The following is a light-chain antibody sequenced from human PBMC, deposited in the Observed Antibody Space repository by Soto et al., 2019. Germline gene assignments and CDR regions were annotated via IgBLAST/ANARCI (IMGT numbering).Light chain of an antibody. CDR2: AAS. CDR1: QSIVGY. V-gene: IGKV1-39*01. Sequence: DIQMTQSPSSLSASVGDRVTVTCRSSQSIVGYLNWYQQKPGKAPKLLMHAASTLQSGDPSSFSGSGSGTDYTVTISSLQPEDVATFCCQQSYSNPFTFGLGRQVEIK. J-gene: IGKJ3*01. CDR3: QQSYSNPFT.